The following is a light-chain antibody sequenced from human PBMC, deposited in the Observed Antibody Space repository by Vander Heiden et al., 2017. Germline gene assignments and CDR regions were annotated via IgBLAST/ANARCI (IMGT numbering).Light chain of an antibody. Sequence: IVLTQSPGTLSLSPGERATLSCRASQSVSSCYLAWYQQKPGQAPRLLIYGASSRATGIPDRFSGSGSGTDFTLTISRLEPEDVAVYYCQQYGSSPRTFGQGTKLEIK. CDR1: QSVSSCY. J-gene: IGKJ2*01. V-gene: IGKV3-20*01. CDR2: GAS. CDR3: QQYGSSPRT.